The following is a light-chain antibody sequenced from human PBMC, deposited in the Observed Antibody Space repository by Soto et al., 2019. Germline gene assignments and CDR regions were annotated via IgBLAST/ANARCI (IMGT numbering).Light chain of an antibody. CDR1: HDIDNY. J-gene: IGKJ5*01. CDR3: QQYDSYPVT. CDR2: AAS. V-gene: IGKV1-16*01. Sequence: GDRVNLTCRASHDIDNYLXXLXXKXGXXXKXXXYAASTLQSGVPSRFSGSGSGTLFTLTISSLQPEDFATYYCQQYDSYPVTFGQGTRLEIK.